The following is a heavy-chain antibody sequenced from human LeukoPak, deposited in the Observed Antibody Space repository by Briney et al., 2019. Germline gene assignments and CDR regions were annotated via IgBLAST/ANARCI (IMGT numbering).Heavy chain of an antibody. Sequence: KASETLSLTCTVSGVSISSGGHYWSWLRQQQGKGLEWIPFIHSNGRSYSLPSLRSRVTMSRDTSANQFSLNLSSVTAADTAVYYCARVSSTDGTRNFDYWGQGTLVTVSS. CDR2: IHSNGRS. J-gene: IGHJ4*02. D-gene: IGHD1/OR15-1a*01. CDR1: GVSISSGGHY. V-gene: IGHV4-31*03. CDR3: ARVSSTDGTRNFDY.